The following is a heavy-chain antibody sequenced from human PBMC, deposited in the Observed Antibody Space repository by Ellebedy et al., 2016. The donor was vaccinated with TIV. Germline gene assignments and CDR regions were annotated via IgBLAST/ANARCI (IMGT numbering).Heavy chain of an antibody. J-gene: IGHJ3*01. CDR3: SRGLRISGDTFDV. CDR1: GFTLGDYV. V-gene: IGHV3-49*03. Sequence: PGGSLRLSCTASGFTLGDYVLSWFRQAPGKGLEWVSYIRIKAYGETTEYAASVRDRFTFSRDDSKGIAYLKMNSLKPEDTAMYYCSRGLRISGDTFDVWGQGTLVTVAS. CDR2: IRIKAYGETT. D-gene: IGHD3-10*01.